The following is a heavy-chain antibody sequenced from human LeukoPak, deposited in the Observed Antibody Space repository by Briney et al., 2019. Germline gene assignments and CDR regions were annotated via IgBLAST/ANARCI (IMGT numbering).Heavy chain of an antibody. CDR1: GGSISIGSYY. J-gene: IGHJ3*02. V-gene: IGHV4-61*02. Sequence: SETLSLTCTLSGGSISIGSYYWRWIRQPAGKGLEWIARIYTSGSTNYNPSLKSRVTISVDTSKNQFSLKLSSVTAAHTAVYYCARDGLYSSGWSDAFDIWGQGTMVTVSS. CDR2: IYTSGST. CDR3: ARDGLYSSGWSDAFDI. D-gene: IGHD6-19*01.